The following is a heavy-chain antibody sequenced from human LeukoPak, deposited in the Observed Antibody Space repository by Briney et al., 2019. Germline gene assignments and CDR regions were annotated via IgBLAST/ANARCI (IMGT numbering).Heavy chain of an antibody. D-gene: IGHD5-12*01. CDR3: ARESGKYSGYSY. V-gene: IGHV1-69*01. Sequence: VKVSCKASGGSFSSYAISWVRQAPGQGLEWMGGIIPIFGTANYAQKFQGRVTITADESTSTAYMELSSLRSEDTAVYYCARESGKYSGYSYWGQGTLVTVSS. J-gene: IGHJ4*02. CDR1: GGSFSSYA. CDR2: IIPIFGTA.